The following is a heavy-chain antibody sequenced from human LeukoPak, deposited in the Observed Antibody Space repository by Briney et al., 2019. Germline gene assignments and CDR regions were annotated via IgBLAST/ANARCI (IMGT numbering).Heavy chain of an antibody. D-gene: IGHD2-15*01. CDR3: ARDRMGDCSGGNCYNGSDY. J-gene: IGHJ4*02. CDR1: GFTFTRFW. V-gene: IGHV3-7*01. CDR2: IKQDGGEK. Sequence: GGSLRLSCAASGFTFTRFWMTWVRQAPGKGLEWVANIKQDGGEKYYVDSVKGRFTISRDNAENSLYLQMNSLGVEDTAVYYCARDRMGDCSGGNCYNGSDYRGQGTLVTVSS.